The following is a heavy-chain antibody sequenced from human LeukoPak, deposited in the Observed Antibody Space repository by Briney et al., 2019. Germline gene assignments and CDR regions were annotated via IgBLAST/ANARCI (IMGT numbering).Heavy chain of an antibody. CDR3: ARDGPFRYCSGGSCYSVEAFDI. V-gene: IGHV4-59*01. Sequence: SQTLSLTCTVSGGSLSSYYCSWVRQPPGDGLEWIGYIYYSGSPNFNPSLKSRVTISVDTSKNQFSLKLSSVTAADTAVYYCARDGPFRYCSGGSCYSVEAFDIWGQGTMVTVSS. D-gene: IGHD2-15*01. CDR1: GGSLSSYY. CDR2: IYYSGSP. J-gene: IGHJ3*02.